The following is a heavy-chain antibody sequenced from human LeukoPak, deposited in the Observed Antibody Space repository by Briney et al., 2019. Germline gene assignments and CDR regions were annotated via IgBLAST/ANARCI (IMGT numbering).Heavy chain of an antibody. CDR2: ISSSGSSI. J-gene: IGHJ6*03. Sequence: GGSLRLSCAASGFTFSDYYMSWIRQAPGKGLEWVSYISSSGSSIYYADSVKGRVTISRDNSKNTLYLQMNSLRAEDTAVYYCARYYYDSSGYPNTYYYYYMDVWGKGTTVTISS. CDR3: ARYYYDSSGYPNTYYYYYMDV. D-gene: IGHD3-22*01. CDR1: GFTFSDYY. V-gene: IGHV3-11*01.